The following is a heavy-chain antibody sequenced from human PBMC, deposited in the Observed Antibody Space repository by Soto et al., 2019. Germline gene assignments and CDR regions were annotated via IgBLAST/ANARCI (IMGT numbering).Heavy chain of an antibody. CDR2: IIPIFGTA. V-gene: IGHV1-69*13. CDR3: ARGPPRSSSSPENNWFDP. CDR1: GGTFSSYA. Sequence: ASVKVSCKASGGTFSSYAISWVRQAPGQGLEWMGGIIPIFGTANYAQKFQGRVTITADESTSTAYMELSSLRSEDTAVYYCARGPPRSSSSPENNWFDPWGQGTLVTVSS. J-gene: IGHJ5*02. D-gene: IGHD6-6*01.